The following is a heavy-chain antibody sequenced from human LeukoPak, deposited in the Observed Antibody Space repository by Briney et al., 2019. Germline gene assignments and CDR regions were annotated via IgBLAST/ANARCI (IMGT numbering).Heavy chain of an antibody. Sequence: ASVKVSFKASGYTFTSYGISWVRQAPGQGLEWMGWISAYNGNTNYAQKLQGRVTMTTDTSTSTAYMELRSLRSDDTAVYYCARDFGTGGSSYACRSDYWGQGTLVTVSS. J-gene: IGHJ4*02. V-gene: IGHV1-18*01. D-gene: IGHD2-15*01. CDR2: ISAYNGNT. CDR3: ARDFGTGGSSYACRSDY. CDR1: GYTFTSYG.